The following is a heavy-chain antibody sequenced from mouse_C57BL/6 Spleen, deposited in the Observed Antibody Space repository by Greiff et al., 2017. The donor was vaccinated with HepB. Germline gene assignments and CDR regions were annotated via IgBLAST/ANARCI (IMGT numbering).Heavy chain of an antibody. CDR2: IWSGGST. V-gene: IGHV2-2*01. CDR3: ARITTVGWYFDV. D-gene: IGHD1-1*01. J-gene: IGHJ1*03. CDR1: GFSLTSYG. Sequence: VQLVESGPGLVQPSQSLSITCTVSGFSLTSYGVHWVRQSPGKGLEWLGVIWSGGSTDYNAAFISRLSISKDNSKSQVFFKMNSLQADDTAIYYCARITTVGWYFDVWGTGTTVTVSS.